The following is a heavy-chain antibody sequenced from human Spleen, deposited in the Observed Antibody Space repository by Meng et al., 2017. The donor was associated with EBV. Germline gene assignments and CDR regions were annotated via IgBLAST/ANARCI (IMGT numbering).Heavy chain of an antibody. V-gene: IGHV3-21*01. CDR2: ISSSSSYI. CDR3: ARDPDYYGSGSIDY. CDR1: FSSYS. J-gene: IGHJ4*02. Sequence: FSSYSINCVRQAPGKGLEWVSSISSSSSYIYYADSVKGRFTISRDNAKNSLYLQMNSLRAEDTAVYYCARDPDYYGSGSIDYWGQGTLVTVSS. D-gene: IGHD3-10*01.